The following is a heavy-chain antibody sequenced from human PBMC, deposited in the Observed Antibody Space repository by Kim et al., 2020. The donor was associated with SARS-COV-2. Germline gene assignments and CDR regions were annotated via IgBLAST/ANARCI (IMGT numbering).Heavy chain of an antibody. CDR2: INHSGST. CDR3: ARGGRFPFRRPGGMDV. V-gene: IGHV4-34*01. D-gene: IGHD3-10*01. Sequence: SETLSLTCAVYGGSFSGYYWIWIRQPPGKGLEWIGEINHSGSTNYNPSLKSRVTISVDTSKNQFSLKLSSVTAADTAVYYCARGGRFPFRRPGGMDVWGQGTTVTVSS. CDR1: GGSFSGYY. J-gene: IGHJ6*02.